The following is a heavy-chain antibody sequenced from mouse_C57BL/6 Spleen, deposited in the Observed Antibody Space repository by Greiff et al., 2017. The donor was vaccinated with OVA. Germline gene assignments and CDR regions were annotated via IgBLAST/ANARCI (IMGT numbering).Heavy chain of an antibody. Sequence: QVQLKESGAELVRPGTSVKVSCKASGYAFTNYLIEWVKQRPGQGLEWIGVINPGSGGTNYNEKFKGKATLTADKSSSTAYMQLSSLTSEDSAVYFGARGGDYDQAWFAYWGQGTLVTVSA. CDR3: ARGGDYDQAWFAY. CDR2: INPGSGGT. D-gene: IGHD2-4*01. CDR1: GYAFTNYL. J-gene: IGHJ3*01. V-gene: IGHV1-54*01.